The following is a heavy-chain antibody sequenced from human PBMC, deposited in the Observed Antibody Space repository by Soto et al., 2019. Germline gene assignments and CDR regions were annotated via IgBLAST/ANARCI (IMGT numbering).Heavy chain of an antibody. CDR2: IIPIFGTA. V-gene: IGHV1-69*01. CDR3: ARGEGYCSSTSCYTHDYYYYYGMDV. CDR1: GGTFSSYA. D-gene: IGHD2-2*02. Sequence: QVQLVQSGAEVKKPGSSVKVSCKASGGTFSSYAISWVRQAPGQGLEWMGGIIPIFGTANYAQKFQGRVTITADESTSTAYMGLSSLRSEDTAVYYCARGEGYCSSTSCYTHDYYYYYGMDVWGQGTTVTVSS. J-gene: IGHJ6*02.